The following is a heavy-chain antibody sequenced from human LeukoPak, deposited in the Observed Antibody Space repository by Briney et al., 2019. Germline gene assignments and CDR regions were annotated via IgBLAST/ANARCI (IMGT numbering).Heavy chain of an antibody. J-gene: IGHJ4*02. CDR2: ISGSGGST. Sequence: GRSLRLSCAVSGFPFSSYAMSWARQAPGKGLEWVSAISGSGGSTYYADSVKGRFTISRDNSKNTLYLQMNSLRAEDTAVYYCANNVLLWFGEFHWGQGTLVTVSS. V-gene: IGHV3-23*01. D-gene: IGHD3-10*01. CDR3: ANNVLLWFGEFH. CDR1: GFPFSSYA.